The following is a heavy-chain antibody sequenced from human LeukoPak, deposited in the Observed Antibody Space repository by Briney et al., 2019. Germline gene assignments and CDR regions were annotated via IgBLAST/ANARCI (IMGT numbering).Heavy chain of an antibody. Sequence: ASVTVSRKTSLYSFTSYDINGVRQAAGQGLEWMGWMNSNSGNTGYAQKFQGRVSMTRNTSRTTAYMELSSLRSEDTAVYYCARGDYGDYGAFDIWGQGTMVTVSS. CDR3: ARGDYGDYGAFDI. CDR2: MNSNSGNT. D-gene: IGHD4-17*01. J-gene: IGHJ3*02. V-gene: IGHV1-8*01. CDR1: LYSFTSYD.